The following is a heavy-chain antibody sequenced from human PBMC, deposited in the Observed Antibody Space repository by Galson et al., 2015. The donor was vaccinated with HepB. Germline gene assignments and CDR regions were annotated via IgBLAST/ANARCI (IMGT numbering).Heavy chain of an antibody. V-gene: IGHV5-51*01. J-gene: IGHJ6*02. Sequence: QSGAEVKKPGESLKISCKGSGYSFTSYWIGWVRQMPGKGLEWMGIIYPGDSDTRYSPSFQGQVTISADKSISTAYLQWSSLKASDTAMYYCARLVDRQWLVTGGYYYYYGMDVWGQGTTVTVSS. CDR2: IYPGDSDT. CDR1: GYSFTSYW. D-gene: IGHD6-19*01. CDR3: ARLVDRQWLVTGGYYYYYGMDV.